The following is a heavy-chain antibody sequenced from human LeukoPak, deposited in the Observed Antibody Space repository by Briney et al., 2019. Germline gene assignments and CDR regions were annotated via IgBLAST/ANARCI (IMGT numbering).Heavy chain of an antibody. CDR2: ISGSGGST. CDR3: AKDSSGWYRRFDY. Sequence: PGGSLRLSCAASGFTFSSYAMSWVRQAPGKGLEWVSAISGSGGSTYYADSVKGRFAISRDNSKNTLYLQMNSLRAEDTAVYYCAKDSSGWYRRFDYWGQGTLVTVSS. V-gene: IGHV3-23*01. J-gene: IGHJ4*02. D-gene: IGHD6-19*01. CDR1: GFTFSSYA.